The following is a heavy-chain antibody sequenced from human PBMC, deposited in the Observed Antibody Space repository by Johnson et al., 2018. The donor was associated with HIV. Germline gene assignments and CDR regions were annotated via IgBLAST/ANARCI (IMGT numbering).Heavy chain of an antibody. D-gene: IGHD4-23*01. CDR2: INWNGGST. CDR3: ARATAYGGRVDGFDI. J-gene: IGHJ3*02. CDR1: GFTFSSYG. V-gene: IGHV3-20*04. Sequence: VQLVESGGGVVQPGRSLRLSCAASGFTFSSYGMHWVRQAPGKGLEWVTGINWNGGSTGYADSVKGRFTISRDNAKNSLDLQMNSLRGEDTALYYCARATAYGGRVDGFDIWGQGTMVTVSS.